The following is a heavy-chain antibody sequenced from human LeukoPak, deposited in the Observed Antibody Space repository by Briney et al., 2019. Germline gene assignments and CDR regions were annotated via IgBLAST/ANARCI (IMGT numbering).Heavy chain of an antibody. CDR3: AGGRLSGSYYFDY. CDR2: ISHSGGST. D-gene: IGHD3-10*01. CDR1: GFTFSSYA. Sequence: GGSLRLSCAASGFTFSSYAVSWVRQTPGKGLEWVSGISHSGGSTNYADSVKSRFTISRDNSKNTLYLQMNSLRAEDTAVYYCAGGRLSGSYYFDYWGQGTLVTVSS. V-gene: IGHV3-23*01. J-gene: IGHJ4*02.